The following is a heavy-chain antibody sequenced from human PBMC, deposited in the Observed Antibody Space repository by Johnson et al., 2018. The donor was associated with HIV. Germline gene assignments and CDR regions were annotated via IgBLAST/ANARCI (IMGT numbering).Heavy chain of an antibody. CDR1: RFTLSTYG. Sequence: QVQLVESGGGVVQRGRSLRLSCAASRFTLSTYGLHWVRQAPGKGLQWVAVISYDGNNKYYADSVQGRFIISSDKSKNTVYLQMNRLRAEDTAVYYCARDALQQLVPRGAFNLWGQGTMVTVSS. V-gene: IGHV3-30-3*01. CDR3: ARDALQQLVPRGAFNL. CDR2: ISYDGNNK. J-gene: IGHJ3*01. D-gene: IGHD6-13*01.